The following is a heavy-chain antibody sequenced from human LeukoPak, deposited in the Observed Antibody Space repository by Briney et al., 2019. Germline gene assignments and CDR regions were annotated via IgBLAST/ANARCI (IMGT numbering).Heavy chain of an antibody. Sequence: SETLSLTCTVSGGSISSGGYYWSWIRQPPGKGLEWIGYIYHSGSTYYNPSLKSRVTISVDRSKNQFSLKLSSVTAADTAVYYCASYYDFWSGYRHWGQGTLVTVSS. D-gene: IGHD3-3*01. V-gene: IGHV4-30-2*01. CDR3: ASYYDFWSGYRH. CDR1: GGSISSGGYY. CDR2: IYHSGST. J-gene: IGHJ4*02.